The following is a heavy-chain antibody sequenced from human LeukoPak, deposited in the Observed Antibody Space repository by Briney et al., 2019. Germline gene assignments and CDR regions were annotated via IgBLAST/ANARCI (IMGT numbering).Heavy chain of an antibody. CDR1: GGSFSGYY. CDR3: ARRGSAMGFHFDY. J-gene: IGHJ4*02. V-gene: IGHV4-34*01. Sequence: PSETLSLTCAVYGGSFSGYYWSWIRQPPGKGREWIGEINHSGSTNYNPSLKSRVTISVDTSKNQFSLKLSSVTAADTAVYYCARRGSAMGFHFDYWGQGTLVTVSS. CDR2: INHSGST. D-gene: IGHD2-2*01.